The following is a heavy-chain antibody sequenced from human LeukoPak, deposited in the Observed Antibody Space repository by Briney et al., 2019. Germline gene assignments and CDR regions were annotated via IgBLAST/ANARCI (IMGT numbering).Heavy chain of an antibody. CDR3: ARHAGMGYSSGWYFFDY. D-gene: IGHD6-19*01. CDR1: GGSISSSSYY. J-gene: IGHJ4*02. CDR2: IYYSGST. Sequence: SETLSLTCTVSGGSISSSSYYWGWIRQPPRKGLEWIGSIYYSGSTYYNPSLKSRVTISVDTSKNQFSLKLSSVTAADTAVYYCARHAGMGYSSGWYFFDYWGQGTLVTVSS. V-gene: IGHV4-39*01.